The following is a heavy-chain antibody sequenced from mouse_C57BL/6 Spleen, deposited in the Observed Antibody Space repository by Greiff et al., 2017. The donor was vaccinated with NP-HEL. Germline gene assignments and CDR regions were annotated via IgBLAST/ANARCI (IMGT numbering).Heavy chain of an antibody. CDR2: INPNNGGT. CDR3: ARRDY. Sequence: EVQLQQSGPELVKPGASVKISCKASGYTFTDYYMNWVKQSHGKSLEWIGDINPNNGGTSYNQKFKGKATLNVDKSSSTAYMELRSLTSEDSAVYYCARRDYWGQGTTLTVSS. CDR1: GYTFTDYY. J-gene: IGHJ2*01. V-gene: IGHV1-26*01.